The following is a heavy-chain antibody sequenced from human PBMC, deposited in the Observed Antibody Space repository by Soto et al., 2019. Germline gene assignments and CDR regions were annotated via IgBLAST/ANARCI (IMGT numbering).Heavy chain of an antibody. J-gene: IGHJ4*02. CDR3: SFQESTTVTMFEY. CDR1: GFGFSNVW. Sequence: EVQLVESGGGLVKPGGSLRLSCAAYGFGFSNVWMSWFRQAPGKGLEWVGRIKSKTDGGTTDYAAPVKGRFTISRDDSKTTLYLQMNSLKTEDTAVYYCSFQESTTVTMFEYWGQGTLVTVSS. V-gene: IGHV3-15*01. CDR2: IKSKTDGGTT. D-gene: IGHD4-17*01.